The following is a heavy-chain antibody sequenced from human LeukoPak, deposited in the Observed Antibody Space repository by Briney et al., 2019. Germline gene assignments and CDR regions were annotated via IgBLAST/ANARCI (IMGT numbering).Heavy chain of an antibody. CDR3: ARDHRWGSGWYGDAFDI. CDR1: GYTFTGYY. CDR2: INPNNGDT. Sequence: ASVKVSCKASGYTFTGYYMHWVRQAPGQGLEWMGWINPNNGDTKYVQNFQGRVTMTRDTSISTAYMELTRLRSDDTAVYYCARDHRWGSGWYGDAFDIWGQGTMVTVSS. J-gene: IGHJ3*02. V-gene: IGHV1-2*02. D-gene: IGHD6-19*01.